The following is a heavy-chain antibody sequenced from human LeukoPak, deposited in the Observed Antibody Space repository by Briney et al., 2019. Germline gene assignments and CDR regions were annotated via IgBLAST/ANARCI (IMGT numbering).Heavy chain of an antibody. CDR2: ISFDGSNK. CDR3: ARDTLWE. D-gene: IGHD1-26*01. CDR1: GFTFSGYT. J-gene: IGHJ4*02. Sequence: PGTSLRLSWAVSGFTFSGYTMHWVRQAPGKGLEWVAVISFDGSNKYYEDSVKGRFTISRDNSKNTLYLQMNSLRPDDTAIYYCARDTLWEWGQGTLVTVSS. V-gene: IGHV3-30-3*01.